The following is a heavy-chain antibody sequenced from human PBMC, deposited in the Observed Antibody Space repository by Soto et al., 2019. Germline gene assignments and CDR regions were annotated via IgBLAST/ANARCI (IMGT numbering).Heavy chain of an antibody. Sequence: SETLSLTCAVYGGSFSGYYWSWIRQPPGKGLEWIGEINHSGSTNYNPSLKSRVTISVDTSKNQFSLKLSSVTAADTAVYYCARGRVVVPAGSYYYYYYYMDVWGKGTTVTVSS. V-gene: IGHV4-34*01. CDR3: ARGRVVVPAGSYYYYYYYMDV. CDR2: INHSGST. CDR1: GGSFSGYY. D-gene: IGHD2-2*01. J-gene: IGHJ6*03.